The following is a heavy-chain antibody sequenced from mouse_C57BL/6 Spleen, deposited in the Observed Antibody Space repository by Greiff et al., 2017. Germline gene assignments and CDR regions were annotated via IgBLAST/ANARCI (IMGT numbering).Heavy chain of an antibody. CDR3: ATYGSSYNWYFDV. Sequence: QVQLKQSGAELARPGASVKMSCKASGYTFTSYTMHWVKQRPGQGLEWIGYINPSSGYTKYNQKFKDKATLTADKSSSPAYMQLSSLTSEDSAVYYCATYGSSYNWYFDVWGTGTTVTVSA. V-gene: IGHV1-4*01. CDR2: INPSSGYT. D-gene: IGHD1-1*01. J-gene: IGHJ1*03. CDR1: GYTFTSYT.